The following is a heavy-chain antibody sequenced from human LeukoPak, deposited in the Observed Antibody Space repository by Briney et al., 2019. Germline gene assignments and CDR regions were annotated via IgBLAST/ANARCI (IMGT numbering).Heavy chain of an antibody. V-gene: IGHV1-69*04. D-gene: IGHD5-24*01. CDR1: GGTFSSYA. J-gene: IGHJ4*02. CDR2: IIPILGIA. CDR3: ARDSRDGYSIDY. Sequence: SVKVSCKASGGTFSSYAISWVRQAPGQGLEWMGRIIPILGIANYAQKFQGRVTITADKSTSTAYMELSSLRSEDTAVYYCARDSRDGYSIDYWGQGTLVTVSS.